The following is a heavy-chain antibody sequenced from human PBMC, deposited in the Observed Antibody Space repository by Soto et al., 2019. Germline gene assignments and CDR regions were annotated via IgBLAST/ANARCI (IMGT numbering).Heavy chain of an antibody. CDR2: INHSGST. D-gene: IGHD3-10*01. Sequence: PSETLSLTCAVYGGSFSGYYWSWIRQPPGKGLEWIGEINHSGSTNYNPSLKSRVTISVDTSKNQFSLKLSSVTAADTAVYYCARVKLLWFGGTIYYYYGMDVWGQGTTVTVSS. CDR1: GGSFSGYY. J-gene: IGHJ6*02. CDR3: ARVKLLWFGGTIYYYYGMDV. V-gene: IGHV4-34*01.